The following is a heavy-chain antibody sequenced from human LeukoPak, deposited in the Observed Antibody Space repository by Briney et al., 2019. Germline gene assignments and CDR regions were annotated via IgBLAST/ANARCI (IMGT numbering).Heavy chain of an antibody. Sequence: GASVKVSCKASGYTLTSYYMHWVRQAPGQGLEWMGIINTSGGSTSYAQKFQGRVTMTRDTSTSTVYMELSSLRAEDTAVYYCAREIFPTASSGVRLDIWGQGTMVTVSS. D-gene: IGHD2-21*02. CDR2: INTSGGST. CDR1: GYTLTSYY. V-gene: IGHV1-46*01. J-gene: IGHJ3*02. CDR3: AREIFPTASSGVRLDI.